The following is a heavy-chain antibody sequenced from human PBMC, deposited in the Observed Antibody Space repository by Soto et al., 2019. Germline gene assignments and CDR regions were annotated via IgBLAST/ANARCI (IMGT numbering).Heavy chain of an antibody. V-gene: IGHV3-30*18. J-gene: IGHJ3*02. Sequence: GGSLRLSCAASGFTFSSYGMHWVRQAPGKGLEWVAVISYDGSNKYYADSVKGRFTISRDNSKNTLYLQMNSLRAEDTAVYYCAKVNGLRITMIVVAVGAFDIWGQGTMVTVSS. CDR1: GFTFSSYG. CDR3: AKVNGLRITMIVVAVGAFDI. CDR2: ISYDGSNK. D-gene: IGHD3-22*01.